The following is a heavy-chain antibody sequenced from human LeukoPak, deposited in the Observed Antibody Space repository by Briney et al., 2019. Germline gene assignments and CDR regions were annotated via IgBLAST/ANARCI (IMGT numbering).Heavy chain of an antibody. CDR1: GGSVSAYY. Sequence: SETLSLTCAVYGGSVSAYYWNWIRQPPGKGLEWIGEIDHSGSTNYNPSLKSRLTISVDTSKNQFSLKPSSVTAADTAVYYCARDSSWAAFDIWGQGTMVTVSS. V-gene: IGHV4-34*01. J-gene: IGHJ3*02. CDR2: IDHSGST. CDR3: ARDSSWAAFDI. D-gene: IGHD1-26*01.